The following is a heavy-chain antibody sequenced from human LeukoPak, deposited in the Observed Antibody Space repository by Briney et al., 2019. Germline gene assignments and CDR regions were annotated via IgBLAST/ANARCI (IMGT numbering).Heavy chain of an antibody. J-gene: IGHJ5*02. CDR3: ARMAAAWNNWFDP. CDR2: IFHSGST. Sequence: SETLSLTCTVSGASISSYYWSWIRQPPGKGLEWIGYIFHSGSTNYNPSLKSRVTISVDTSKNQFSLKLSSVTAADTAVYYCARMAAAWNNWFDPWGQGTLVTVSS. D-gene: IGHD6-13*01. V-gene: IGHV4-59*01. CDR1: GASISSYY.